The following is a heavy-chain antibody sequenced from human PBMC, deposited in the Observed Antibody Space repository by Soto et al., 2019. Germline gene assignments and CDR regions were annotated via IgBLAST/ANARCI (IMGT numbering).Heavy chain of an antibody. V-gene: IGHV3-23*01. CDR1: GFTFSTHA. CDR2: ISGGGVTT. D-gene: IGHD2-21*02. CDR3: VKGSGGDSGLRWCGP. J-gene: IGHJ5*02. Sequence: EVQLLESGGDLVQPGGSLRLSCTASGFTFSTHAMTWVRQAPGKGLEWVSAISGGGVTTYSADSVKGRFTISRDNFKNTLYLQMNSLRVEDTAVSYCVKGSGGDSGLRWCGPWGQGTLVSVSS.